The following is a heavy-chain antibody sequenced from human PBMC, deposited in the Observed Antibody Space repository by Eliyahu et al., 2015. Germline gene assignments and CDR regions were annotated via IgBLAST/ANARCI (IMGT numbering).Heavy chain of an antibody. CDR1: GFSLSTSGMC. CDR3: ARSIEMATISSTPYFDY. J-gene: IGHJ4*02. CDR2: IDWDDDK. V-gene: IGHV2-70*15. D-gene: IGHD5-24*01. Sequence: QVTLRESGPALVKPTQTLTLTCTFSGFSLSTSGMCVSWIRQPPGKALEWLARIDWDDDKYYSTSLKTRLTISKDTSKNQVVLTMTNMDPVDTATYYCARSIEMATISSTPYFDYWGQGTLVTVSS.